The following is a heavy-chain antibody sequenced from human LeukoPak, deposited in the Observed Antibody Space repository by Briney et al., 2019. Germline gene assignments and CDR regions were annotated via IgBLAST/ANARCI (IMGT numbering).Heavy chain of an antibody. CDR3: TRVGYIDEGIDY. D-gene: IGHD5-24*01. J-gene: IGHJ4*02. V-gene: IGHV3-7*04. CDR2: IKQDGSKK. Sequence: GGSLRLSCVASGFPFSSYWMTWVRQAPGKGQEWVANIKQDGSKKSYVDSVKGRFTISRDNAKNSLYLQMNSLRAEDTAIYYCTRVGYIDEGIDYWGQGTLVTVSS. CDR1: GFPFSSYW.